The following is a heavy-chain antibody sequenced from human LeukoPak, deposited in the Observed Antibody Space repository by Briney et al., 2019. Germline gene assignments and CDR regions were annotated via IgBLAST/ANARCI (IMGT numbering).Heavy chain of an antibody. Sequence: GGSLRLSCAASGFTFSDYYMSWIRQAPGKGLEWVSYISSSGSTIYYADSVKGRFTISRDNAKNSLYLQMNSLRAEDTAVYYCARDTPEAVATISRYYFDYWGQGTLVTVSS. CDR2: ISSSGSTI. CDR3: ARDTPEAVATISRYYFDY. D-gene: IGHD5-12*01. V-gene: IGHV3-11*04. CDR1: GFTFSDYY. J-gene: IGHJ4*02.